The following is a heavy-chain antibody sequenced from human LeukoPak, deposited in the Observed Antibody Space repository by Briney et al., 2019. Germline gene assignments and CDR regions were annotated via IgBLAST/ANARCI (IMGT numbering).Heavy chain of an antibody. Sequence: PGGSLRLSCAASGFTFSSYWMHWVRQAPGKGLVWVSRINSDGSQTRYADSVKGRLTISRDNAKNTLYLQMNSLRAEDTAVYYCARGYTSSSADYWGQGTLVTVSS. J-gene: IGHJ4*02. CDR3: ARGYTSSSADY. V-gene: IGHV3-74*01. D-gene: IGHD6-13*01. CDR1: GFTFSSYW. CDR2: INSDGSQT.